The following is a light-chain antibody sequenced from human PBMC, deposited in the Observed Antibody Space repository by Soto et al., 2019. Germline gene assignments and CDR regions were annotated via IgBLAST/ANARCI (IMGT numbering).Light chain of an antibody. V-gene: IGLV7-46*01. CDR1: NGPVPTGHY. CDR2: ATA. Sequence: AVLTPAPSGTLSPGGAGTLSWFSSNGPVPTGHYAYWFHPKPGQAPRPLIYATANKFSWPPDRLSGSLLGGKAALTLSGAQPEDEAEYYCLLYIGGYGLGPGTKV. J-gene: IGLJ1*01. CDR3: LLYIGGYG.